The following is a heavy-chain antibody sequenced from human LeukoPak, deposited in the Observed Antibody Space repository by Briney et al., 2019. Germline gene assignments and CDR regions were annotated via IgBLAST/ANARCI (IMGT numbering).Heavy chain of an antibody. CDR2: MYYSGST. CDR3: VRSGGRGGGV. V-gene: IGHV4-59*13. Sequence: PSETLSLTCTVSGGSINPYYWSWNRQPPGKGLEWIGYMYYSGSTNYNPSLKSRVTISLDTSKNQFFLKLNSVTAADTAVYYCVRSGGRGGGVWGQGTLVTVSS. D-gene: IGHD6-25*01. J-gene: IGHJ4*02. CDR1: GGSINPYY.